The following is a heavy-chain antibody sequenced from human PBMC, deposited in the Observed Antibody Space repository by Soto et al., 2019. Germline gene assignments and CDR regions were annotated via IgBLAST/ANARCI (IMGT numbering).Heavy chain of an antibody. CDR2: ISGSGGST. D-gene: IGHD3-16*02. Sequence: GGSLRLSCAASGFTFSSYAMSWVRQAPGKGLEWVSDISGSGGSTYYADSVKGRFTISRDNSKNRLYLQMNSLRAEDTAAYYCERFTITFGGVIVPYFDYWGQGTLVTVSS. V-gene: IGHV3-23*01. J-gene: IGHJ4*02. CDR1: GFTFSSYA. CDR3: ERFTITFGGVIVPYFDY.